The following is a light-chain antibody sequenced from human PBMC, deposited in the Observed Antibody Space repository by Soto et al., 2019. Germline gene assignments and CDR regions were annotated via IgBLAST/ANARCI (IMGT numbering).Light chain of an antibody. CDR3: QQRSNWPIT. Sequence: EIVLTQFPAALSLSPGEGATLSCRASQSVGSKLAWFQQTPGQAPRLLIYDASNRATGIPARFSGSGSGTDFTLTISSLEPEDFAVYYCQQRSNWPITFGQGTRREIK. CDR1: QSVGSK. CDR2: DAS. V-gene: IGKV3-11*01. J-gene: IGKJ5*01.